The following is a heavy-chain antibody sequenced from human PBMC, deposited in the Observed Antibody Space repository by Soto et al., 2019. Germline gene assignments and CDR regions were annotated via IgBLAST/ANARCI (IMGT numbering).Heavy chain of an antibody. Sequence: QVQLVQSGAEVKKPGASVKVSCKASGYTFTSYDINWVRQATGQGLEWMGWMNPNSGNTGYAQKFQGRVTMTRNTSISTAYMELSSLRSEDTAVYYCATLPHCSSTSCYHYGMDVWGQGTTVTVSS. CDR2: MNPNSGNT. CDR1: GYTFTSYD. V-gene: IGHV1-8*01. J-gene: IGHJ6*02. CDR3: ATLPHCSSTSCYHYGMDV. D-gene: IGHD2-2*01.